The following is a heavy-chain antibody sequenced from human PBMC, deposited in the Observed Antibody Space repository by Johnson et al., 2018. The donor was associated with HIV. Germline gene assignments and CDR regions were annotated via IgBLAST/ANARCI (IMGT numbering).Heavy chain of an antibody. V-gene: IGHV3-30*03. CDR1: GLSFSNFG. D-gene: IGHD4-11*01. Sequence: VHLVESGGGVVQPGKSLTLSCVVSGLSFSNFGIHWVRQAPGKGPEWVAIISFDGSNEYYAGSVKGRFTISRDNSKNTLYLQMNNLRLGDTAVYYCARSVHDYSDYLWGRDAFDIWGQGTMVIVSS. J-gene: IGHJ3*02. CDR2: ISFDGSNE. CDR3: ARSVHDYSDYLWGRDAFDI.